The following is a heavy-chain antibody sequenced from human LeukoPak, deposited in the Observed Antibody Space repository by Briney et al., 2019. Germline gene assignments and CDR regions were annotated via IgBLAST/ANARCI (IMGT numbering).Heavy chain of an antibody. V-gene: IGHV3-7*01. CDR3: ARDPDSSSFDY. J-gene: IGHJ4*02. Sequence: PGGSLRLSCTASGFNFRTSWMSWVRQSLGKGLEFLANIKYDGTVKNYVDSVKGRFTISRDNPKNSLYLQMDSLRAEDTAVYYCARDPDSSSFDYWGQGALVTVSS. CDR2: IKYDGTVK. CDR1: GFNFRTSW. D-gene: IGHD6-13*01.